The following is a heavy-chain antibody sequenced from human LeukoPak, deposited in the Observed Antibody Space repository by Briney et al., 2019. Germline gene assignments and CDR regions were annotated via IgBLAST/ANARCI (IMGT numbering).Heavy chain of an antibody. V-gene: IGHV4-39*07. CDR2: IYYSGST. J-gene: IGHJ6*03. D-gene: IGHD2-15*01. CDR1: GGSISSSSYY. CDR3: ARWGGSTPPADYYYMDV. Sequence: SETLSLTCTVSGGSISSSSYYWGWIRQPPGKGLEWIGSIYYSGSTYYNPSLKSRVTISVDTSKNQFSLKLSSVTAADTAVYYCARWGGSTPPADYYYMDVWGKGTTVTISS.